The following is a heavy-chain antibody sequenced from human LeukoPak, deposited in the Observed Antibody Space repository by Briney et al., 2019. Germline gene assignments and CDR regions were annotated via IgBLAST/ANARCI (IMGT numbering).Heavy chain of an antibody. CDR3: ARGGFDHAFDV. V-gene: IGHV3-74*01. CDR1: GFTLSHYW. CDR2: IDNDGSST. J-gene: IGHJ3*01. D-gene: IGHD3-9*01. Sequence: GGSLRLSCAASGFTLSHYWMHWVRQVARRWLVWVARIDNDGSSTIYADSVKGRLTISRDNAQNTLFLQMDSLRPEDTAVYYCARGGFDHAFDVWGQGTMVTVSS.